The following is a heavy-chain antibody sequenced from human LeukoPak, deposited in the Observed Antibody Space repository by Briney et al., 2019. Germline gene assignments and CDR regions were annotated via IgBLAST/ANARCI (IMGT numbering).Heavy chain of an antibody. CDR3: ARDRPGLGAFDI. V-gene: IGHV4-31*03. J-gene: IGHJ3*02. CDR2: IYYSGST. Sequence: SETLSLTCSVSGGSISSGGYYWSWIRQHPGKGLEWIGYIYYSGSTYYNPSLKSRVTISVDTSKNQFSLKLSSVTAADTAVYYCARDRPGLGAFDIWGQGTMVTVSS. CDR1: GGSISSGGYY. D-gene: IGHD3-16*01.